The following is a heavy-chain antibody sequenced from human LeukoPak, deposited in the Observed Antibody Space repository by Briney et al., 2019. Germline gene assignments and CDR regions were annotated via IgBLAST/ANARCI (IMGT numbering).Heavy chain of an antibody. V-gene: IGHV1-46*01. CDR1: GYTFTSYN. D-gene: IGHD6-19*01. CDR2: INPSGGST. CDR3: ASGAIAVAGTGDLGFDY. Sequence: GASVKVSCKASGYTFTSYNMHWVRQAPGQGLEWMGVINPSGGSTNYAQKFQGRATITADKSTSTAYMELSSLRSEDTAVYYCASGAIAVAGTGDLGFDYWGQGTLVTVSS. J-gene: IGHJ4*02.